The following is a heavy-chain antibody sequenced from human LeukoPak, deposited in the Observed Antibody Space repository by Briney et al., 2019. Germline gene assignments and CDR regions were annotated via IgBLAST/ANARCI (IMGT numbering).Heavy chain of an antibody. J-gene: IGHJ4*02. Sequence: GGSLRLSCAASGFTFSGDGMHWVRQAPGKGLEWVAFIRYDESHKYYIDSVKGRFTISRDNSKNTLYLQMNSLRAEDTAVYYCCGIAVAGIYWGQGTLVTVSS. CDR2: IRYDESHK. CDR1: GFTFSGDG. CDR3: CGIAVAGIY. V-gene: IGHV3-30*02. D-gene: IGHD6-19*01.